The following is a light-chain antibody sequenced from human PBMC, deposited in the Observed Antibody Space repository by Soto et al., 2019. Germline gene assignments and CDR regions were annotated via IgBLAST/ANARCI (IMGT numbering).Light chain of an antibody. Sequence: EMVLTQSPGTLSLSPGERATLSCRASQSVSSSYLAWYLQKPRQAPRHLIYGASSRTTGIQDMFSGSGSGTDLSLSIRSLEPRDFEVYYCQQYGRWGMFGEGNKVDI. CDR2: GAS. J-gene: IGKJ1*01. CDR1: QSVSSSY. V-gene: IGKV3-20*01. CDR3: QQYGRWGM.